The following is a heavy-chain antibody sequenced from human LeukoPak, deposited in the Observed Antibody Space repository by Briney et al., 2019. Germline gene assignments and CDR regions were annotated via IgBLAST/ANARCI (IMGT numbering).Heavy chain of an antibody. V-gene: IGHV1-46*01. CDR3: ARAYADEVNTFDY. Sequence: ASGKVSCKASGYSFTSYYLNWVRQAPGPGLEWMGIINASGGSTSYAQKFQGRLTMTRDTSTRTVYMELSSLRSEDTAVYYCARAYADEVNTFDYWGQGTLVTVSS. CDR1: GYSFTSYY. J-gene: IGHJ4*02. CDR2: INASGGST. D-gene: IGHD2/OR15-2a*01.